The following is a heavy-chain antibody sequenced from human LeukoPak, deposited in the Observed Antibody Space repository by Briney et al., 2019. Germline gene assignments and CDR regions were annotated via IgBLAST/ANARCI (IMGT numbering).Heavy chain of an antibody. D-gene: IGHD3-10*01. V-gene: IGHV5-51*01. CDR3: ARPNYFGSGSYIGGDIYYFDS. Sequence: GESLKISCKGYGHSFTNYWIGWVRQMPGKGLEWMGIIYPGDSETRYSPSFQGQVTISADKSISTAYLQWSSLKASDTAMYYCARPNYFGSGSYIGGDIYYFDSWGQGTLVTVSS. J-gene: IGHJ4*02. CDR2: IYPGDSET. CDR1: GHSFTNYW.